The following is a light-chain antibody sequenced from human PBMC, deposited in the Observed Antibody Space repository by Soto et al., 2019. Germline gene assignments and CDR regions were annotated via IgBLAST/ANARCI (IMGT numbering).Light chain of an antibody. V-gene: IGKV1-9*01. CDR3: QQLNSYPWT. CDR1: QGISSY. CDR2: AAS. Sequence: DIQLTQSPSFLSASVGDRVTITCRVSQGISSYLAWYQQKPGKAPKLLIYAASTLQSGVPSRFSGSGSGTEFTLTISSLQPEDFATYYCQQLNSYPWTFGQGTKVEIK. J-gene: IGKJ1*01.